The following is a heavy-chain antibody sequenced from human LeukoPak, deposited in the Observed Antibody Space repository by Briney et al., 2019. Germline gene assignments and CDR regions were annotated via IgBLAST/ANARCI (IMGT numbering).Heavy chain of an antibody. CDR3: ARDRDTAAFDY. J-gene: IGHJ4*02. V-gene: IGHV3-64*04. D-gene: IGHD5-18*01. CDR1: GFTFSSYI. CDR2: ISSNGGST. Sequence: GGSLRLSCSASGFTFSSYIMHWVRQAPGRGLEYVSAISSNGGSTYYADSVKGRFTISRDNSKNTLYLQMNSLRAEDTAVYYCARDRDTAAFDYWGQGTLVTVSS.